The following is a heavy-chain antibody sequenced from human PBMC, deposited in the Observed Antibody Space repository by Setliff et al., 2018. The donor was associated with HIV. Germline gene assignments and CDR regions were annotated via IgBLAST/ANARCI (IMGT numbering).Heavy chain of an antibody. J-gene: IGHJ4*02. CDR2: IYYSGST. CDR3: ARSPRIGVAGEFEY. D-gene: IGHD6-19*01. CDR1: GGSISSYY. Sequence: PSETLSLTCSVSGGSISSYYWSWIRQPPGKGLEWIAYIYYSGSTNYNPSLKSRVTISVDMSKNQLSLKVNSVTAADTAVYYFARSPRIGVAGEFEYWGQGTLVTVSS. V-gene: IGHV4-59*08.